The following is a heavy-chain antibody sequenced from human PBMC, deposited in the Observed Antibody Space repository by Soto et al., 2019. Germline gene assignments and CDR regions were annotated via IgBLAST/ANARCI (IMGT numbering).Heavy chain of an antibody. J-gene: IGHJ3*02. CDR2: ISSSSSYI. V-gene: IGHV3-21*01. D-gene: IGHD6-19*01. CDR3: ARVHSSGWHDAFDI. CDR1: GFTFSSYS. Sequence: GESLKISCAASGFTFSSYSMNWVRQAPGKGLEWVSSISSSSSYIYYADSVKGRFTISRDNAKNSLYLQMNSLRAEDTAVYYCARVHSSGWHDAFDIWGQGTMVTVSS.